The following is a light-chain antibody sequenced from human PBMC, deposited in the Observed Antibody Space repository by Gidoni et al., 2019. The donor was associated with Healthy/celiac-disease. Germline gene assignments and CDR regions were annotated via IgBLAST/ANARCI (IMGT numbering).Light chain of an antibody. CDR3: QQYNSYSQWT. CDR2: KAF. V-gene: IGKV1-5*03. CDR1: QSISSW. Sequence: DIQMTQSTSTLSASVGDRVTITCRASQSISSWLAWYQQKPGKAPKLLIYKAFSLESGVPSRFSGSGSGTEFTLTISSLQPDDFATYYCQQYNSYSQWTFGQGTKVEIK. J-gene: IGKJ1*01.